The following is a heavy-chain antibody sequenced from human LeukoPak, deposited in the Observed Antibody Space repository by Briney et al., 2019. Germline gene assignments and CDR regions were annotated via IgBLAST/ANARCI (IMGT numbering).Heavy chain of an antibody. CDR2: ISYDGSNK. J-gene: IGHJ4*02. V-gene: IGHV3-30-3*01. D-gene: IGHD4-11*01. CDR1: GFTFSSYA. Sequence: GGSLRLSCAASGFTFSSYAMHWVRQAPGKGLEWVAVISYDGSNKYYADSVKGRFTISRDNSKNTLYLQMNSLRAEDTAVYYCARSTVITYGPFDYWGQGTLVTVSS. CDR3: ARSTVITYGPFDY.